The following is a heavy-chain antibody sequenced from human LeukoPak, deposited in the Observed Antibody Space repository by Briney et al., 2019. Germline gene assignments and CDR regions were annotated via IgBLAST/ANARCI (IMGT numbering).Heavy chain of an antibody. CDR3: ATITEEWLPLGDLDY. CDR2: IYPGDSDT. CDR1: GYSFTSYW. D-gene: IGHD5-12*01. V-gene: IGHV5-51*01. J-gene: IGHJ4*02. Sequence: GESLKISCKGSGYSFTSYWIGWVRQMPGKGLEWMGIIYPGDSDTRYSPSFQGQVTISAAKSTRTAYLQWSSLKASDTATYYCATITEEWLPLGDLDYWGQGTLVTVSS.